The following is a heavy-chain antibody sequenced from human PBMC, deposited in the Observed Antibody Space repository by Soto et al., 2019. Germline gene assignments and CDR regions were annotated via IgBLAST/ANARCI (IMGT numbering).Heavy chain of an antibody. D-gene: IGHD6-13*01. J-gene: IGHJ3*02. Sequence: QVQLVESGGGVVQPGRSLRLSCAASGFTFSSYGMHWVRQAPGKGLEWVAVISYDGSNKYYADSVKGRFTISRDNSKNTLYLHMNSLRAEDTAVYYWAKDRNCSAGVFDIWGQGTMVTVSS. CDR3: AKDRNCSAGVFDI. V-gene: IGHV3-30*18. CDR2: ISYDGSNK. CDR1: GFTFSSYG.